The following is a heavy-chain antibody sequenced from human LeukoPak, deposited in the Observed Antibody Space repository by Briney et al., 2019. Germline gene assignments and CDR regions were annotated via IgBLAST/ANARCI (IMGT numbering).Heavy chain of an antibody. CDR1: GFTFSSYW. J-gene: IGHJ4*02. V-gene: IGHV3-7*03. D-gene: IGHD3-22*01. Sequence: GGSLRLPCAASGFTFSSYWMSWVRQAPGKGLEWVANIKQDGSEKYYVDSVKGRFTISRDNAKNSLYLQMNSLRAEDTAVYYCARAPRIVGFYFDYWGQGTLVTVSS. CDR2: IKQDGSEK. CDR3: ARAPRIVGFYFDY.